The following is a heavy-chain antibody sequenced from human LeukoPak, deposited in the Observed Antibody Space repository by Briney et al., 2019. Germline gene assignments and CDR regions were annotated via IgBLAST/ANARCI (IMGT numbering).Heavy chain of an antibody. CDR1: GFTFISYD. D-gene: IGHD6-19*01. Sequence: GGSLRLSCAASGFTFISYDMNWVRQAPGKGLEWVGRIKSKTDGGTTVYGAPVKGRFIISRDDSKNTLYLQMNGLKIEDTAVYYCTTGDYTSGSDYWGQGTLVSVSS. J-gene: IGHJ4*02. CDR2: IKSKTDGGTT. V-gene: IGHV3-15*01. CDR3: TTGDYTSGSDY.